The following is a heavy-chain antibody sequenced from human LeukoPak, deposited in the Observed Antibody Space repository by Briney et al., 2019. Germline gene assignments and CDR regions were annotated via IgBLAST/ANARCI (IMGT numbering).Heavy chain of an antibody. J-gene: IGHJ3*02. CDR3: ARSIGDYESEVFDI. CDR1: GFTFSTYD. D-gene: IGHD4-17*01. V-gene: IGHV3-13*01. CDR2: IGTAGDT. Sequence: GGSLRLSCAASGFTFSTYDMNWVRQATGKGLEWVSTIGTAGDTYYPGSVKGRFTISRENAKNSLYLQMNSLRAGDTAVYYCARSIGDYESEVFDIWGQGTMVTVSS.